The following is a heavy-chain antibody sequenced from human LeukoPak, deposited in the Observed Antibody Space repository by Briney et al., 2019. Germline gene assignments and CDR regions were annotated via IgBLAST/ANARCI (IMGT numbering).Heavy chain of an antibody. D-gene: IGHD3-22*01. V-gene: IGHV3-43*01. CDR3: AKARGLIGGAFDI. CDR1: GFTFDDYI. Sequence: GGSLRLSCAASGFTFDDYIMHWVRQAPGKGLEWVSLISWDGDTTYYADSVKGRFTISRDNSKNSLYLLMNSLTTEDSALYYCAKARGLIGGAFDIWGRGTMVTVSS. J-gene: IGHJ3*02. CDR2: ISWDGDTT.